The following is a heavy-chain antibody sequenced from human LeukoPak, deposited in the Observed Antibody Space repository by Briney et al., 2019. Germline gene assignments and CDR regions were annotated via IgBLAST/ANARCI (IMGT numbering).Heavy chain of an antibody. CDR1: GYSFTTYW. J-gene: IGHJ4*02. D-gene: IGHD1-26*01. V-gene: IGHV5-51*01. CDR3: ARQTSGSTYYRLFDY. CDR2: IYPDDSDT. Sequence: GDSLKISCQGSGYSFTTYWIAWVRQMPGKGLEWVGIIYPDDSDTRHSPSFQGQVTISADKSISTAYLHWSSLKASDTAIYYCARQTSGSTYYRLFDYWGQGTLVTVPS.